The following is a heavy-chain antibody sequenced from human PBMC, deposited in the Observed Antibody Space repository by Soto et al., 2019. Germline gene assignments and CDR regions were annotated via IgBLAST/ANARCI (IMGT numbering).Heavy chain of an antibody. Sequence: QVQLVETGGGVVQPGRSLRLSCAASGFTFSSYGMHWVRQAPGKGLEWVAVIWYDGSNKYYADYVKGRFTNSRENSKNTLYVQMNRLRGEDTAVYYCARRITAMDVWGQGTTVTVSS. CDR2: IWYDGSNK. CDR1: GFTFSSYG. J-gene: IGHJ6*02. CDR3: ARRITAMDV. V-gene: IGHV3-33*01. D-gene: IGHD3-16*01.